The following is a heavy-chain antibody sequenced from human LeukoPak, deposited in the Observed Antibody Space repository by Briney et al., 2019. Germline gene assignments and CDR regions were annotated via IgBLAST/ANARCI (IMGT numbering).Heavy chain of an antibody. V-gene: IGHV3-48*01. CDR1: GFTFSSYS. J-gene: IGHJ6*03. CDR3: AREYYDSSGYYPVPYYYYMDV. D-gene: IGHD3-22*01. CDR2: ISSSSSTI. Sequence: PGGSLRLSCAGSGFTFSSYSMNWVRQAPGKGLEWVSYISSSSSTIYYADSVKGRFTISRDNAKNSLYLQMNSLRAEDTAVYYCAREYYDSSGYYPVPYYYYMDVWGKGTTVTVSS.